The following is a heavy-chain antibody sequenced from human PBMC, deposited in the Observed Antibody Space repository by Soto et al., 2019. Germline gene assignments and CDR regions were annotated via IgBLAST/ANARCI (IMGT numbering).Heavy chain of an antibody. J-gene: IGHJ4*02. V-gene: IGHV3-30*18. D-gene: IGHD4-17*01. CDR2: ISYDGSNK. CDR3: AKTMTTVTTDFDY. CDR1: GFTFSSYG. Sequence: GGSLRLSCAASGFTFSSYGMHWVRQAPGKGLEWVAVISYDGSNKYYADSVKGRFTISRDNSKNTLYLQMNSLRAEDTAVYYCAKTMTTVTTDFDYWGQGTLVTVSS.